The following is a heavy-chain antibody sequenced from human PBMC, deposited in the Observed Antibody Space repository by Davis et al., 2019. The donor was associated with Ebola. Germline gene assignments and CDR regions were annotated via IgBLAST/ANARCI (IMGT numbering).Heavy chain of an antibody. CDR3: ARVNAVTGYSRFDP. D-gene: IGHD3-9*01. CDR2: IPYDGKDI. CDR1: GFIFKTYT. J-gene: IGHJ5*02. V-gene: IGHV3-30*04. Sequence: GESLKISCAASGFIFKTYTMHWVRQAPGKGLEWVAVIPYDGKDISYAESVRGRFTISRDNSKNTLHLQMNSLRAEDTALYHCARVNAVTGYSRFDPWGQGTLVTVSS.